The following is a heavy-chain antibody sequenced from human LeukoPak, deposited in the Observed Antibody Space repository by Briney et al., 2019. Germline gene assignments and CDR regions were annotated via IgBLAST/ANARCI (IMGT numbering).Heavy chain of an antibody. CDR1: GFTFSSYS. CDR2: ISSSSSYI. D-gene: IGHD3-22*01. Sequence: GSLRLSCAASGFTFSSYSMNWVRQAPGKGLEWVSSISSSSSYIYYADSVKGRFTISRDNAKNSLYLQMNSLRAEDTAVYYCARPFNSYYYDSSGYYPYFDYWGQGTLVTVSP. V-gene: IGHV3-21*01. CDR3: ARPFNSYYYDSSGYYPYFDY. J-gene: IGHJ4*02.